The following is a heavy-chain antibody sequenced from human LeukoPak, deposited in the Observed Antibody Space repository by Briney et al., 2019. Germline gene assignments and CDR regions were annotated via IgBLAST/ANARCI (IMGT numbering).Heavy chain of an antibody. D-gene: IGHD1-1*01. V-gene: IGHV1-2*06. CDR2: INPNSGGT. CDR3: ARYWNDFDY. Sequence: ASVKVSCKVSGYTLTELSIHWVRQAPGQGLEWMGRINPNSGGTNYAQKFQGRVTMTRDTSISTAYMELSRLRSDDTAVYYCARYWNDFDYWGQGTLVTVSS. CDR1: GYTLTELS. J-gene: IGHJ4*02.